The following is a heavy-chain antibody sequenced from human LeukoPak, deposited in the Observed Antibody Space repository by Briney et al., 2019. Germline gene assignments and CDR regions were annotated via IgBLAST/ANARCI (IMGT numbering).Heavy chain of an antibody. J-gene: IGHJ4*02. CDR1: GFTFSTHI. CDR2: IEPDETAK. D-gene: IGHD5/OR15-5a*01. Sequence: GGSLRLSCAASGFTFSTHIMHWVRQAPGKGLEWVAVIEPDETAKYHADSVKGRFTISRDNSENTLYLQLDSLRSVDTGLYYCVRQSTGLDYWGQGTLVTVSS. V-gene: IGHV3-30-3*01. CDR3: VRQSTGLDY.